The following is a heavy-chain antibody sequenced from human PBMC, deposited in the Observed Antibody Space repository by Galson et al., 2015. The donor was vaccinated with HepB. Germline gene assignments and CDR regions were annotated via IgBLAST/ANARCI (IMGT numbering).Heavy chain of an antibody. J-gene: IGHJ4*02. V-gene: IGHV2-26*01. CDR2: IFSNDEK. CDR3: ARTIVVVVAASPDFDY. D-gene: IGHD2-15*01. CDR1: GFSLSNARMG. Sequence: PALVKPTQTLTLTCTVSGFSLSNARMGVSWIRQPPGKALEWLAHIFSNDEKSYSTSLKSRLTISKDTSKSQVVLTMTNMDPVDTATYYCARTIVVVVAASPDFDYWGQGTLVTVSS.